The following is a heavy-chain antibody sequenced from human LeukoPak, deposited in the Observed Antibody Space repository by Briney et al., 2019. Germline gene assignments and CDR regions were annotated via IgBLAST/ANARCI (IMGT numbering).Heavy chain of an antibody. CDR1: GFTFSSYA. D-gene: IGHD6-19*01. Sequence: PGGSLRLSCAASGFTFSSYAMHWVRQAPGKGLEWVAVISYDGSNKYYADSVKGRFTISRDNSKNTLYLQMNSLRAEDTAVCYCARDPGQQWLVTSAYYFDYWGQGTLVTVSS. CDR3: ARDPGQQWLVTSAYYFDY. V-gene: IGHV3-30-3*01. CDR2: ISYDGSNK. J-gene: IGHJ4*02.